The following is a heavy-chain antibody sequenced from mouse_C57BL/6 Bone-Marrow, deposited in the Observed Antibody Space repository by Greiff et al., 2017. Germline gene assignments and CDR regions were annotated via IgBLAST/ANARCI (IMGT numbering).Heavy chain of an antibody. Sequence: EVQGVESGGDLVKPGGSLKLSCAASGFTFSSYGMSWVRQTPDKRLEWVATISSGGSYTYYPDSVKGRFTISRDNAKNTLYLQMSSLKSEDTAMYYCARDHGSGGFAYWGQGTLVTVSA. CDR2: ISSGGSYT. J-gene: IGHJ3*01. CDR1: GFTFSSYG. V-gene: IGHV5-6*01. D-gene: IGHD1-1*01. CDR3: ARDHGSGGFAY.